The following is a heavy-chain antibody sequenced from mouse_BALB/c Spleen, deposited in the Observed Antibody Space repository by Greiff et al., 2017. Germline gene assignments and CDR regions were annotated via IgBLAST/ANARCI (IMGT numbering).Heavy chain of an antibody. Sequence: EVNLVESGGGLVQPGGSRKLSCAASGFTFSSFGMHWVRQAPEKGLEWVAYISSGSSTIYYADTVKGRFTISRDNPKNTLFLQMTSLRSEDTAMYYCARKDYDAMDYWGQGTSVTVSS. CDR2: ISSGSSTI. CDR3: ARKDYDAMDY. J-gene: IGHJ4*01. V-gene: IGHV5-17*02. CDR1: GFTFSSFG.